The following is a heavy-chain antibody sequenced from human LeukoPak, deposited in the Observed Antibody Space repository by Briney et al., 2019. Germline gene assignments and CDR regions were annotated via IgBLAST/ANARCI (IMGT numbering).Heavy chain of an antibody. D-gene: IGHD1-26*01. CDR1: GGSISSGGYY. CDR3: ATYSGERGFDY. Sequence: SETLSLSCTVSGGSISSGGYYWSWIRQPPGKGLEWIGYIYHSGSTYYNPSLKSRVTISVDRSKNQFSLKLSSVTAADTAVYYCATYSGERGFDYWGQGTLVTVSS. CDR2: IYHSGST. J-gene: IGHJ4*02. V-gene: IGHV4-30-2*01.